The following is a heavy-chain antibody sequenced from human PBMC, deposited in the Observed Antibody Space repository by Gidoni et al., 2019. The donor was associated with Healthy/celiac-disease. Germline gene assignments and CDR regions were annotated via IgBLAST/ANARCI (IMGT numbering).Heavy chain of an antibody. CDR2: ISAYNGNT. J-gene: IGHJ6*02. CDR3: ARDEDIVVVVAATLFYYGMDV. Sequence: QVQLVQSGAEVKKPGASVKVSCKASGYTFTSYGISWVRQAPGQGLEWMGWISAYNGNTNYAQKLQGRVTMTTDTSTSTAYMELRSLRSDDTAVYYCARDEDIVVVVAATLFYYGMDVWGQGTTVTVSS. CDR1: GYTFTSYG. V-gene: IGHV1-18*01. D-gene: IGHD2-15*01.